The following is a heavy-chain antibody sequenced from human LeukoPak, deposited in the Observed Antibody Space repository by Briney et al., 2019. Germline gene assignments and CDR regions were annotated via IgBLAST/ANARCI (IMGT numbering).Heavy chain of an antibody. J-gene: IGHJ5*02. CDR1: GGSISNYY. D-gene: IGHD6-19*01. Sequence: SETLSLTCTVSGGSISNYYWSWIRQSPEKGLEWIGYIYYTGSTNYNPSLKSRVTMSVDTSKNQFFLKLSSVTAADTAVYYCARDSSGWYRWFDPWGQGTRVAVSS. CDR2: IYYTGST. V-gene: IGHV4-59*01. CDR3: ARDSSGWYRWFDP.